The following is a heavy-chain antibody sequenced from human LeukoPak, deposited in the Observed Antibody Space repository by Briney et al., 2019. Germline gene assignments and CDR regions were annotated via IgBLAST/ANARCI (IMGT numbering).Heavy chain of an antibody. CDR3: ARDTFYYDHSDNYEDVFDS. CDR1: GGSINNYY. CDR2: ASHTGSA. D-gene: IGHD3-22*01. Sequence: SEALSLTCTVSGGSINNYYWSWIRQPPGKGLEWIGYASHTGSANASPSLKSRVSISVDTSKNQISLKLSSVAAADTAVYYCARDTFYYDHSDNYEDVFDSWGQGTMVTVSS. V-gene: IGHV4-59*01. J-gene: IGHJ3*02.